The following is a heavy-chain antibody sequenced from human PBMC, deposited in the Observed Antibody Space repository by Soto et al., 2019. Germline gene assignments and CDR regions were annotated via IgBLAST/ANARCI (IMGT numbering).Heavy chain of an antibody. CDR2: ISAYNGNT. CDR3: ARLGYYDSSGYSYNWFDP. D-gene: IGHD3-22*01. V-gene: IGHV1-18*01. J-gene: IGHJ5*02. Sequence: SVQVCCKASGYTFTSYGIRGVRQAPGQGLEWMGWISAYNGNTNYAQKREGRVTMTTDTSTSTANMELRRLRSDDTAVYYCARLGYYDSSGYSYNWFDPWGQGTLVTLSS. CDR1: GYTFTSYG.